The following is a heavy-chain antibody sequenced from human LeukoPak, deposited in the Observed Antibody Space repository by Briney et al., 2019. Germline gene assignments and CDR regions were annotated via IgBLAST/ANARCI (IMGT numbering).Heavy chain of an antibody. CDR1: GFTFSSYW. Sequence: PGGSLRLSCAASGFTFSSYWMTWVHQAPGKGLEWVDNIKHNGDELNYVDSVEDRFTISRDNAKNSLYLHMTGLRAEDTAVYCCARELRTFDSWGQGTLVTVSS. CDR2: IKHNGDEL. V-gene: IGHV3-7*01. CDR3: ARELRTFDS. D-gene: IGHD3-16*01. J-gene: IGHJ4*02.